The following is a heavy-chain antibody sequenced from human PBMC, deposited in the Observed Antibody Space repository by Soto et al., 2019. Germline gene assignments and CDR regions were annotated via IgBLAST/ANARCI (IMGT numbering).Heavy chain of an antibody. CDR2: TNPNSGGT. D-gene: IGHD6-19*01. V-gene: IGHV1-2*02. CDR3: ARGAGVAGTPGTARYPFDF. CDR1: GYTFNAYY. Sequence: ASVKVSCKASGYTFNAYYMHWVRQAPGQGLEWMGWTNPNSGGTKYGQKFQGRVTMTRDTSSSTGYMELSGLRPDDTAVYYCARGAGVAGTPGTARYPFDFCGQGTMDTVSS. J-gene: IGHJ3*01.